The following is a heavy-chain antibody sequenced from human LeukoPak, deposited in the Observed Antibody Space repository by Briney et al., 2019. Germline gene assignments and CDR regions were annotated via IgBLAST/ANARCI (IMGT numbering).Heavy chain of an antibody. CDR3: ARSGLSRFDY. J-gene: IGHJ4*02. D-gene: IGHD4/OR15-4a*01. CDR2: FSGSGGST. CDR1: GFTFSSCE. V-gene: IGHV3-23*01. Sequence: PGGSLRLSCAASGFTFSSCEMNWVRQAPGKGLEWVSAFSGSGGSTYYADSVKGRFTISRDNSKNTLYLQMNSLRAEDTAVYYCARSGLSRFDYWGQGTLVTVSS.